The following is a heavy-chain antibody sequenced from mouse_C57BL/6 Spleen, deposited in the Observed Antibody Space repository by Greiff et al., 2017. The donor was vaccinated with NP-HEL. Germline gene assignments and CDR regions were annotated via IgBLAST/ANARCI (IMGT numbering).Heavy chain of an antibody. CDR3: AKGTYYSNYFDY. D-gene: IGHD2-5*01. CDR1: GYAFSSYW. CDR2: IYPGDGDT. Sequence: QVQLQQSGAELVKPGASVKISCKASGYAFSSYWMNWVKQRPGKGLEWIGQIYPGDGDTNYNGKFKGKATLTADKSSSTAYMQLSSLTSEDSAVYFCAKGTYYSNYFDYWGQGTTLTVSS. V-gene: IGHV1-80*01. J-gene: IGHJ2*01.